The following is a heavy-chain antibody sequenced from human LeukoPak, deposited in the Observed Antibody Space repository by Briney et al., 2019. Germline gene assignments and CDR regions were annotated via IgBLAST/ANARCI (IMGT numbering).Heavy chain of an antibody. CDR1: GGSISSYY. CDR3: ARDDYGGTTDAFDI. CDR2: IYYSGST. J-gene: IGHJ3*02. V-gene: IGHV4-59*08. D-gene: IGHD4-23*01. Sequence: PSETLSLTCTVSGGSISSYYWSWIRQPPGKGLEWIGYIYYSGSTNYNPSLKSRVTISVDTSKNQFSLKLSSVTAADTAVYYCARDDYGGTTDAFDIWGQGTMVTVSS.